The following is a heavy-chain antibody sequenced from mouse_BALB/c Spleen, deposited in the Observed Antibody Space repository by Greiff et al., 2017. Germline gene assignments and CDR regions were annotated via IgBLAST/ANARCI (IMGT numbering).Heavy chain of an antibody. CDR2: IDPANGNT. V-gene: IGHV14-3*02. Sequence: VQLQQSGAELVKPGASVKLSCTASGFNINDTYMHWVKQRPEQGLEWIGRIDPANGNTKYDPKFQGKATITADTSSNTAYLQLSSLTSEDTAVYYCARQDGNYVFAYWGQGTLVTVSA. D-gene: IGHD2-1*01. CDR1: GFNINDTY. J-gene: IGHJ3*01. CDR3: ARQDGNYVFAY.